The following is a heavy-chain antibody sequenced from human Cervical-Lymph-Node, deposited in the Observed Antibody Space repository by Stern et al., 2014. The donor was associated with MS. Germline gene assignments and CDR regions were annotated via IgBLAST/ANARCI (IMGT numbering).Heavy chain of an antibody. CDR1: GFTFSSYG. CDR2: ISYDGSNK. J-gene: IGHJ4*02. V-gene: IGHV3-30*18. Sequence: QVQLVQSGGGVVQPGRSLRLSCAASGFTFSSYGMHWVRQAPGKGLEWVAVISYDGSNKYYADSVKGRFTISRDNSKNTLYLQMNSLRAEDTAVYYCAKAGGGYSYGYGDYWGQGTLVTVSS. D-gene: IGHD5-18*01. CDR3: AKAGGGYSYGYGDY.